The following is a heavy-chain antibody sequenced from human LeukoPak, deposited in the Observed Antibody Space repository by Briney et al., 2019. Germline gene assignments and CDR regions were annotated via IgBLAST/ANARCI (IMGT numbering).Heavy chain of an antibody. CDR1: GFTFSSYA. J-gene: IGHJ4*02. CDR3: ARDYSSGYPVDY. V-gene: IGHV3-30-3*01. Sequence: PGGSLRLSCAASGFTFSSYAMHWVRQAPGMGLEWVAVISYDGSNKYYADSVKGRFTISRDNSKNTLYLQMNSLRAEDTAVYYCARDYSSGYPVDYWGQGTLVTVSS. CDR2: ISYDGSNK. D-gene: IGHD3-22*01.